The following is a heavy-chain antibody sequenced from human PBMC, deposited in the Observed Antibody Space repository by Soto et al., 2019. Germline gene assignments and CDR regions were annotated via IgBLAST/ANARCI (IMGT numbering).Heavy chain of an antibody. CDR2: ISHDGNNK. J-gene: IGHJ6*02. V-gene: IGHV3-30*03. D-gene: IGHD3-3*01. CDR1: GFAFSSYG. CDR3: ARWGNDFWSAQLESQTYGMDV. Sequence: GGSLRLSCAASGFAFSSYGMHWVRQAPGKGLEWVAVISHDGNNKYYADSVKGRFTISRDNSKNTLYLQMNSLGAEDTAVYYCARWGNDFWSAQLESQTYGMDVWGQGTTVTAP.